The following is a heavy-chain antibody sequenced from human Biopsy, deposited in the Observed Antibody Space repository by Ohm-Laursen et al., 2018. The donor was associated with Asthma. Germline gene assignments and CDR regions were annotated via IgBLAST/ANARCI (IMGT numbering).Heavy chain of an antibody. J-gene: IGHJ3*02. D-gene: IGHD4-23*01. CDR2: ISYDGGNK. CDR3: ARTHERWTSIQDDALDI. CDR1: GFTFSIYD. V-gene: IGHV3-30*03. Sequence: SLRLSCAASGFTFSIYDIHWVRQAPGKGLEWVAVISYDGGNKFYGDSVKGRFTLSRDNSRNTLYLQMNSLRVEDTAIYYCARTHERWTSIQDDALDIWGQGTMVSVSS.